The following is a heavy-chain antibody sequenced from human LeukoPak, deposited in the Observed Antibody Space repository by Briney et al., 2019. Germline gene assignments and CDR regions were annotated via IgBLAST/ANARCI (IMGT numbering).Heavy chain of an antibody. D-gene: IGHD2-2*01. CDR2: ISSSGSTI. J-gene: IGHJ5*02. V-gene: IGHV3-11*04. Sequence: GGSLRLSCAAYGFTFSDYYMSWLRQAPGKGLEWVSYISSSGSTIYYADSVKGRFTISRDNAKNSLYLQMNSLRAEDTAVYYCAREKSIVVVPAALGWFDPWGQGTLVTVSS. CDR3: AREKSIVVVPAALGWFDP. CDR1: GFTFSDYY.